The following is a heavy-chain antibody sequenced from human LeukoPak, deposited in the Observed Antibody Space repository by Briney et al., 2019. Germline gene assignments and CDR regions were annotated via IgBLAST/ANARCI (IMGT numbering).Heavy chain of an antibody. CDR2: INPNSGGT. CDR3: ARDFDFDWLLSSPDFDY. J-gene: IGHJ4*02. Sequence: ASVTVSCKASGYTFTGYYMHWVRQAPGQGLEWMGWINPNSGGTNYAQKFQGRVTVTRDTSIRTAYMELSRLRSDDTAVYYCARDFDFDWLLSSPDFDYWGQGTLVTVSS. V-gene: IGHV1-2*02. CDR1: GYTFTGYY. D-gene: IGHD3-9*01.